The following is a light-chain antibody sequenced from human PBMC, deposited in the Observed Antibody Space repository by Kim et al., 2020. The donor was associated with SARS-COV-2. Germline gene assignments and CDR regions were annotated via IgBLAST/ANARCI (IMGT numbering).Light chain of an antibody. Sequence: PGTTARFTCGENSIGLQSVHWYQQKPGQAPVLVIYYDTDRPSGIPERFSGSNSGNTATLTISRVEAGDEADYYCQVWDTGSDHPIFGGGTQLTVL. V-gene: IGLV3-21*04. CDR2: YDT. CDR1: SIGLQS. J-gene: IGLJ2*01. CDR3: QVWDTGSDHPI.